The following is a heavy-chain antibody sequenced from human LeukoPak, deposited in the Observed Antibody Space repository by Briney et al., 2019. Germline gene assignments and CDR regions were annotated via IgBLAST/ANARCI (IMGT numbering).Heavy chain of an antibody. CDR1: GGSISSGSYY. CDR2: IYTSGST. J-gene: IGHJ4*02. V-gene: IGHV4-61*02. D-gene: IGHD5-12*01. CDR3: AREVVASIGGYYFDY. Sequence: SQTLSLTCTVSGGSISSGSYYWSWIRQPAGKGLEWIGRIYTSGSTNYNPSLKSRVTISVDTSKNQFSLKLSSVTAADTAVYYCAREVVASIGGYYFDYWGQGTLVTVSS.